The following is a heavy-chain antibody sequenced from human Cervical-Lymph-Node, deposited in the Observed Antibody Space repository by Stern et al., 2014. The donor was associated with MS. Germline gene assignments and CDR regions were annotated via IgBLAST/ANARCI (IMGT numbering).Heavy chain of an antibody. J-gene: IGHJ4*02. D-gene: IGHD2-21*02. CDR1: GVSLSTSEVG. Sequence: EQSGPALVKPTQTLPLTCTFSGVSLSTSEVGVGWIRQPPGKALEWLADIYWNDDKRYSPSLESRLTITMDTSHTHVVLNMSNMDPVDTATYYCAHGPDTAFDYWGQGILVTVSS. CDR2: IYWNDDK. CDR3: AHGPDTAFDY. V-gene: IGHV2-5*01.